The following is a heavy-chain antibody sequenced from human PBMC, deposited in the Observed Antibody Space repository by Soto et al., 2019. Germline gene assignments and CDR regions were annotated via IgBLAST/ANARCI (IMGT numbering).Heavy chain of an antibody. D-gene: IGHD6-13*01. CDR3: ARGDSFSSSWYWFDS. V-gene: IGHV1-8*01. CDR1: GYTFTNYE. CDR2: MNPNNGNT. Sequence: QVLLVQSGAEVKKPGASVKISCETSGYTFTNYEINWVRQATGQGLEWMGWMNPNNGNTGYAQKFQGRVTMTRNTSRSTAYMELSSLRSEDTAVYYRARGDSFSSSWYWFDSWGQGTPVTVSS. J-gene: IGHJ5*01.